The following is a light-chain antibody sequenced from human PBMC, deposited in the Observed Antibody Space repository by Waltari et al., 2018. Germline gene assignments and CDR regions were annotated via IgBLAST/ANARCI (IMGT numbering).Light chain of an antibody. CDR3: SSYAGSNTDV. CDR1: SSDVGSDYNY. J-gene: IGLJ1*01. CDR2: EVS. Sequence: QSALTQPPSASGSPGQSLTISCTGTSSDVGSDYNYVSCYQQHPGKAPKLIIHEVSKRPSGVPDRFSGSKSGNTASLTVSGLQAEDEADYYCSSYAGSNTDVFGTGTRVTV. V-gene: IGLV2-8*01.